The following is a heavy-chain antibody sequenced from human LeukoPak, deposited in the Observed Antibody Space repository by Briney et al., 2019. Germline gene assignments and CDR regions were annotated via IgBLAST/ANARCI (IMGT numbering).Heavy chain of an antibody. J-gene: IGHJ4*02. V-gene: IGHV4-30-4*08. D-gene: IGHD5-18*01. CDR3: ARQTGYNYAYFDQ. Sequence: LRLSCAASGFTFSDYYMSWIRQPPGKGLEWIGYIYYSGSTYYNPSLKSRVTISVDTSKNQFSLKLSSVTAADTAVYYCARQTGYNYAYFDQWGRGALVTVSS. CDR1: GFTFSDYY. CDR2: IYYSGST.